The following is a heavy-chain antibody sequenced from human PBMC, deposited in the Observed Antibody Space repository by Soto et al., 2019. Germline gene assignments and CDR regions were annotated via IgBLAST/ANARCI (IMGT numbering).Heavy chain of an antibody. J-gene: IGHJ4*02. CDR2: ISYDGSNK. Sequence: PGGSLRLSCAASGFTFSSYAMHWVRQAPGKGLEWVAVISYDGSNKYYADSVKGRFTISRDNSKNTLYLQMNSLRAEDTAVYYCATQTFGSNAFFDTWGQGALVTVSS. V-gene: IGHV3-30-3*01. D-gene: IGHD3-10*01. CDR1: GFTFSSYA. CDR3: ATQTFGSNAFFDT.